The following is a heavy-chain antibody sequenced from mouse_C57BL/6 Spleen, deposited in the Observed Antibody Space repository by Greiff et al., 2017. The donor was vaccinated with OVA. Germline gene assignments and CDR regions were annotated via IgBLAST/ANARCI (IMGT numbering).Heavy chain of an antibody. D-gene: IGHD1-1*01. CDR2: INPNYGTT. CDR1: GYSFTDYN. Sequence: VQLKESGPELVKPGASVKISCKASGYSFTDYNMNWVKQSNGKSLEWIGVINPNYGTTSYNQKFKGKATLTVDQSSSTAYMQLNSLTSEDSAVYYCARKGMVTTVDYYFDYWGQGTTLTVSS. CDR3: ARKGMVTTVDYYFDY. V-gene: IGHV1-39*01. J-gene: IGHJ2*01.